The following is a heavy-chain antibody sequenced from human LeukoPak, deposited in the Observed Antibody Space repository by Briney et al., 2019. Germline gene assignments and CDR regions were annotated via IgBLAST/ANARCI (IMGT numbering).Heavy chain of an antibody. CDR3: ARDRHSSGYPDY. J-gene: IGHJ4*02. V-gene: IGHV1-69*05. CDR1: GGTFSSYA. Sequence: SVKVSCKASGGTFSSYAISWVRQAPGQGLEWMGGIIPIFGTANYAQKFQGRVTITTDESTSTAYMELSSLRSEDTAVYYCARDRHSSGYPDYWGQGTLVTVSS. D-gene: IGHD3-22*01. CDR2: IIPIFGTA.